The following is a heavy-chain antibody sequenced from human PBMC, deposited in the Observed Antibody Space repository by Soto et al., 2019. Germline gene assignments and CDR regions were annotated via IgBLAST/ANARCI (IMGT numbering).Heavy chain of an antibody. CDR3: ARVNGVVPAYMDV. V-gene: IGHV4-31*03. D-gene: IGHD2-2*01. Sequence: SETLSLTCTVSGGSISSGGYYWSWIRQHPGKGLEWIGYIYYSGSAYYNPSLKSRVTISVDTSKNQFSLKLSSVTAADTAVYYCARVNGVVPAYMDVWGQGTTVTVSS. CDR1: GGSISSGGYY. J-gene: IGHJ6*03. CDR2: IYYSGSA.